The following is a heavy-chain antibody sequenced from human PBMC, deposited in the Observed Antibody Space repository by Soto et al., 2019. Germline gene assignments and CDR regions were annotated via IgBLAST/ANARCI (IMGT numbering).Heavy chain of an antibody. J-gene: IGHJ4*02. CDR1: GYTFTSYD. V-gene: IGHV1-18*01. CDR3: ARDPLGITFGGVTDY. D-gene: IGHD3-16*01. Sequence: ASVKVSCKASGYTFTSYDISWVRQAPGQRLKRKGWISAYNGNTNNAQKLQGRVTMTTDTSTSTAYMEFMSRRFDDAAVYYCARDPLGITFGGVTDYWGQGTLVTVSS. CDR2: ISAYNGNT.